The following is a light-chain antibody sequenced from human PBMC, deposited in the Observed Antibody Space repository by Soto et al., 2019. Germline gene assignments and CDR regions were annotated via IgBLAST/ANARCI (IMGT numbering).Light chain of an antibody. Sequence: EIVMTQSPATLFVSPGERATLSCRASQSVSTTVAWYQQKPGQAPRLVIYGASTRATGIPARFSGSGSGTEFTLTISSLQSEDFAVYYCQQYNNWLMYTFGQGTKLEIK. CDR3: QQYNNWLMYT. CDR1: QSVSTT. V-gene: IGKV3-15*01. CDR2: GAS. J-gene: IGKJ2*01.